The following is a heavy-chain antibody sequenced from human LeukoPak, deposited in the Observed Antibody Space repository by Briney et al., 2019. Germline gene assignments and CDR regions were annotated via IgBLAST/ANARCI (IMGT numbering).Heavy chain of an antibody. V-gene: IGHV4-34*01. D-gene: IGHD2-21*02. CDR3: ARTQTVRAVDY. Sequence: SETLSLTCAVYGGSFSGYYWSWIRQPPGKGLEWIGEINHSGNTNYNPSLKSRVTISVDTSKNQFSLKLSSVTAADTAVYYCARTQTVRAVDYWGQGTLVTVSS. CDR2: INHSGNT. CDR1: GGSFSGYY. J-gene: IGHJ4*02.